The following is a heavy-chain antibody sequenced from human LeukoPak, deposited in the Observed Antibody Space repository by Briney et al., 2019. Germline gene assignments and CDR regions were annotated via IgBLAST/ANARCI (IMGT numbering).Heavy chain of an antibody. D-gene: IGHD6-19*01. J-gene: IGHJ2*01. CDR3: ARSIAVAGNWYFDL. CDR2: IYHSGST. Sequence: SETLSLTCAVSGYSISSGYYWGWIRQPPGKGLEWIGSIYHSGSTYYSPSLKSRVTISVDTSKNQFSLKLSSVTAADTAVYYCARSIAVAGNWYFDLWGRGTLVTVSS. V-gene: IGHV4-38-2*01. CDR1: GYSISSGYY.